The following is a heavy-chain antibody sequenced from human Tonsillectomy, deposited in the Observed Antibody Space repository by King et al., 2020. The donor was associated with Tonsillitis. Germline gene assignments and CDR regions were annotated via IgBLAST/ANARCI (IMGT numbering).Heavy chain of an antibody. CDR1: GFTFSSYS. Sequence: QLVQSGGGLVQPGGSLRLSCAASGFTFSSYSMNWVRQAPGKGLEWVSYISSSSHTISYADSVKGRFTISRDNGKNSVYLQMNSLRAEDTAVYYCAREAVYCSSMSCWDQGTLVTVSS. V-gene: IGHV3-48*01. CDR3: AREAVYCSSMSC. D-gene: IGHD2-2*01. CDR2: ISSSSHTI. J-gene: IGHJ4*02.